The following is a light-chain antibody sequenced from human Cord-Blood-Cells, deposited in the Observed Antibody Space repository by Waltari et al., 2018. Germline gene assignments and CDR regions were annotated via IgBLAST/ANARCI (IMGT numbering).Light chain of an antibody. J-gene: IGKJ4*01. CDR1: QSLLHSNGYNY. CDR2: LGS. V-gene: IGKV2-28*01. CDR3: MQALQTPLT. Sequence: DIVITQSPLSLPVTPGEPPSISCRSSQSLLHSNGYNYLDWYLQKPGQSPQLLIYLGSNRASGVPDRFSGSGSGTDFTLKISRVEAEDVGVYYCMQALQTPLTFGGGTKVEIK.